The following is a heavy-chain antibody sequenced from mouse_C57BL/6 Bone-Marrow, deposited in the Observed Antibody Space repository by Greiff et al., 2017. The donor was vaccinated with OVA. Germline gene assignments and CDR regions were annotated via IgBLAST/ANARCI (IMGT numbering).Heavy chain of an antibody. Sequence: VQLQQPGAELVKPGASVKMSCKASGYTFTSYWITWVKKRPGQGLEWIGDIYPGSGSTNYNEKFKSKATLTVDTSSSTAYMQLSSLTSEDSAVYYCARLGYRYYYAMDYWGQGTSVTVSS. V-gene: IGHV1-55*01. CDR3: ARLGYRYYYAMDY. D-gene: IGHD2-2*01. CDR1: GYTFTSYW. CDR2: IYPGSGST. J-gene: IGHJ4*01.